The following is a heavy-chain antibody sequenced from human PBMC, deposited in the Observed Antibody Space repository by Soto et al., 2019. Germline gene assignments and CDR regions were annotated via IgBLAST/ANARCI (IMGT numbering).Heavy chain of an antibody. D-gene: IGHD6-19*01. CDR1: GGSVSSGSYY. CDR3: AKAVAGRTVWGNDAFDI. V-gene: IGHV4-61*01. Sequence: QVQLQESGPGLVKPSETLSLTCTVSGGSVSSGSYYWSWIRQPPGKGLEWIGYIYYSGSTNYNPSLKSRVTISVDTSKNQFSLKLSSVTAADTAVYYCAKAVAGRTVWGNDAFDIWGQGTMVTVSS. J-gene: IGHJ3*02. CDR2: IYYSGST.